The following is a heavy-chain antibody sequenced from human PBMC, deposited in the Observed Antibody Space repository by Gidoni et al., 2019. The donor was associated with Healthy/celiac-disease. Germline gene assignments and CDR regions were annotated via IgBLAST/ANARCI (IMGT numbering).Heavy chain of an antibody. Sequence: EVQLVESGGGLVKPGGSLRLSCAASGFTSSNAWISWVRQAPGKGLEWVGRIKSKTDGGTTDYAAPVKGRFTISRDDSKNTLYLQMNSLKTEDTAVYYCTTDKADIVVVPAAIQFDYWGQGTLVTVSS. D-gene: IGHD2-2*02. CDR2: IKSKTDGGTT. V-gene: IGHV3-15*01. CDR3: TTDKADIVVVPAAIQFDY. J-gene: IGHJ4*02. CDR1: GFTSSNAW.